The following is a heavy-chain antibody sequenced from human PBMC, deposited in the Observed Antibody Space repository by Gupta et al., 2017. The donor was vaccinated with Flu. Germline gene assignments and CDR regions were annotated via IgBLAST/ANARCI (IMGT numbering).Heavy chain of an antibody. D-gene: IGHD2-21*02. J-gene: IGHJ2*01. CDR3: ARLDCGSDCSTGHWHFDL. Sequence: QVQLQESGPGLVKPSQTLSLTCTVSGGSISSGGYYWSWVRQLPGKGLEWIGFIYSSGSTLYNPSLKSRTTLSVDTSMNHFSLKLNSLTAADTALYYCARLDCGSDCSTGHWHFDLWGRGTLVTVSS. V-gene: IGHV4-31*03. CDR1: GGSISSGGYY. CDR2: IYSSGST.